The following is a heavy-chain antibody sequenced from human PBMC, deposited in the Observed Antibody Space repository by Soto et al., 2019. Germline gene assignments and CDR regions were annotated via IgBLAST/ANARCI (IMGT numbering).Heavy chain of an antibody. CDR2: ISYDGIRE. V-gene: IGHV3-30*18. D-gene: IGHD6-19*01. CDR1: GFTFSSHG. CDR3: AKDLVVAGIGEFDY. Sequence: QVQLVESGGGVVQPGRSLRLSCAASGFTFSSHGMHWVRQAPGKGLEWVAVISYDGIREHYAESVKGRFTISRDNSKNKLYLQMNSLRTEDTAVYYCAKDLVVAGIGEFDYWGQGTLVTVSS. J-gene: IGHJ4*02.